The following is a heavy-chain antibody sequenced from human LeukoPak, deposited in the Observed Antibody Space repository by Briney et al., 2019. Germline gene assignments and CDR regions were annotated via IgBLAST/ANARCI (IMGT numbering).Heavy chain of an antibody. V-gene: IGHV3-64D*06. Sequence: GGSLRLSCSASGFTFSSYAMHWVRQAPGKGLEYVSAISNNGGSTYYADSAKGRFTISRDNSKNTLYLQMSSLRAEDTAVYYCVKDGLGIAAAVYYLFDYWGQGTLVTVSS. CDR2: ISNNGGST. J-gene: IGHJ4*02. CDR3: VKDGLGIAAAVYYLFDY. CDR1: GFTFSSYA. D-gene: IGHD6-13*01.